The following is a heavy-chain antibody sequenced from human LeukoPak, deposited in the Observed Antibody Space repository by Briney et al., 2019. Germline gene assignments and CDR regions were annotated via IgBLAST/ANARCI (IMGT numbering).Heavy chain of an antibody. J-gene: IGHJ4*02. D-gene: IGHD6-13*01. V-gene: IGHV3-7*01. CDR1: GFTFSSYW. Sequence: GGSLRLSCAASGFTFSSYWMSWVRQAPGKGLEGVANIKQDGSEKYYVDSVKGRFTISRDNAKNSLYLQMHSLRAEDTAVYYCARDSEYSSSWYFFDYWGQGTLVTVSS. CDR2: IKQDGSEK. CDR3: ARDSEYSSSWYFFDY.